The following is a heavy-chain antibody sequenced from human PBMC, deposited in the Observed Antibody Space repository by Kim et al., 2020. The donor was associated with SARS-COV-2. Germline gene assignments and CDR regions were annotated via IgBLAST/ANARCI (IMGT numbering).Heavy chain of an antibody. CDR2: PT. CDR3: GRGDDAFDI. D-gene: IGHD3-16*01. V-gene: IGHV3-15*01. Sequence: PTDYADPVKGRYTISRDDSKNTLYLQMNSLKTEDTAGYYCGRGDDAFDIWGQGTMVTVSS. J-gene: IGHJ3*02.